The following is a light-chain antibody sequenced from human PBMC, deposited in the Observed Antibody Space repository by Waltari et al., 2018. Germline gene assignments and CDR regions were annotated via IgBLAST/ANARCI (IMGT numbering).Light chain of an antibody. CDR3: AAWDDRLNGGV. J-gene: IGLJ3*02. V-gene: IGLV1-44*01. CDR1: RSNLGTNT. Sequence: QSVLTPPPSASGTPGQTVTIPCPWGRSNLGTNTVNWYRPVPGSAPKLLIHGNYQRPSGVPARFSGSKSGTSASLAISGLQSEDEADYYCAAWDDRLNGGVFGGGTKLTVL. CDR2: GNY.